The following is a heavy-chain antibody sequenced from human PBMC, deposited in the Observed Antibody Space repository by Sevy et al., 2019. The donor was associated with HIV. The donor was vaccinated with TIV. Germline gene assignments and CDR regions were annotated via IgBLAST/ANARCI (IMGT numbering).Heavy chain of an antibody. V-gene: IGHV3-23*01. D-gene: IGHD2-8*01. Sequence: LSLTCAASGFTFSKYSMSWVRQPPGKGLEWVATLSFGCGEINYADSVKGRFTISRDNSKNSFYLQMNNLRAEDTAVYYCAREGCTKPHDYWGQGTLVTVSS. CDR1: GFTFSKYS. J-gene: IGHJ4*02. CDR3: AREGCTKPHDY. CDR2: LSFGCGEI.